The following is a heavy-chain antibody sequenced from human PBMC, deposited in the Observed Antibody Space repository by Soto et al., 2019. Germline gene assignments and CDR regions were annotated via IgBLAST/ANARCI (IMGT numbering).Heavy chain of an antibody. CDR1: GFTFSGSA. J-gene: IGHJ4*02. V-gene: IGHV3-73*01. Sequence: GGSLRLSCAASGFTFSGSAMHWVRQASGKGLEWVGRIRSKANSYATAYAASVKGRFTISRDDSKNTAYLQMNSLKTEDTAVYYCTRLVVAAETFAYWGQGTLVTVSS. CDR2: IRSKANSYAT. CDR3: TRLVVAAETFAY. D-gene: IGHD2-15*01.